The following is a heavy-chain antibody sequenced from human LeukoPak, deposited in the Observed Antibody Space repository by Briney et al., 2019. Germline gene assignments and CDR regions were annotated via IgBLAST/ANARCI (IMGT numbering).Heavy chain of an antibody. J-gene: IGHJ4*02. CDR1: GGSISSYY. Sequence: SETLSLTCTVSGGSISSYYWSWIRQPPGKGLEWIGYIYYSGSTNYNPSLKSRVTISVDTSKNQFSLKLSSVTAADTAVYYCATYIPTHYYDGSGYYYNYWGQGTLVTVSS. D-gene: IGHD3-22*01. V-gene: IGHV4-59*08. CDR2: IYYSGST. CDR3: ATYIPTHYYDGSGYYYNY.